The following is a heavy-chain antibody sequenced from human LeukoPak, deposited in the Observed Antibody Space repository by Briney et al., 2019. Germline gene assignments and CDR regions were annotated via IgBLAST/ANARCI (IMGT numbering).Heavy chain of an antibody. J-gene: IGHJ4*02. CDR1: GFTFRNYG. Sequence: PGGSLRLSCAASGFTFRNYGMQWVRQTPGKGLEWVTLISYDGSDKYYADSVKGRFSISRDSSKNTLYLQMNSLRAEDTAVYYCASLRSGSGTFYNDYWGQGTLVTVSS. D-gene: IGHD3-10*01. CDR3: ASLRSGSGTFYNDY. V-gene: IGHV3-30*03. CDR2: ISYDGSDK.